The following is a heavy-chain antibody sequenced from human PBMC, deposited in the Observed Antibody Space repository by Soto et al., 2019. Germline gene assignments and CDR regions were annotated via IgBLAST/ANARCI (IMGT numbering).Heavy chain of an antibody. CDR1: GCSISSGGYS. Sequence: PSETLSLTCTVSGCSISSGGYSWSWIRQHPGKGLEWIGYIYYSGSTYYNPSLKSRVTISVDTSKNQFSLKLSSVTAADTAVYYCARDPRLGIDYWGQGTLVTVSS. D-gene: IGHD3-16*01. CDR2: IYYSGST. CDR3: ARDPRLGIDY. J-gene: IGHJ4*02. V-gene: IGHV4-31*03.